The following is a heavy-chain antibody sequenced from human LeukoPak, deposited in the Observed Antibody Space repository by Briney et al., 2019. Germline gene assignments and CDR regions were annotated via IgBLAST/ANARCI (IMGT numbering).Heavy chain of an antibody. CDR1: GGSISNYY. J-gene: IGHJ5*02. Sequence: SETLSLTCTVSGGSISNYYWSWIRQPAGKGLEWIGYIYYSGSTNYNSSLKSRVTISVDTSKNQFSLNLTSVTAADTAVYYCARFTPQGYGWGGYNRFDPWGQGTLVTVSS. D-gene: IGHD3-16*01. CDR3: ARFTPQGYGWGGYNRFDP. CDR2: IYYSGST. V-gene: IGHV4-59*01.